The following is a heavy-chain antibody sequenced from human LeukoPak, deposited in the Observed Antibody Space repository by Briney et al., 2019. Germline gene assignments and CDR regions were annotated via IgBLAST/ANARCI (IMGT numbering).Heavy chain of an antibody. CDR2: MNPNSGST. CDR3: ARGRSTGYPYYFEY. V-gene: IGHV1-8*03. D-gene: IGHD5-12*01. J-gene: IGHJ4*02. Sequence: GASVTVSCKASGYTFTSYDINWVRQATGQGREWMGWMNPNSGSTGYAQKFQGRVTITRNTSISTAYMELSGLRSEDTAVYYCARGRSTGYPYYFEYWGQGTLVTVSS. CDR1: GYTFTSYD.